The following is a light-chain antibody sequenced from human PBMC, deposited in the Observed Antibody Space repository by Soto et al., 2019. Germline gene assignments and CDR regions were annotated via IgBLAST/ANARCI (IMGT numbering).Light chain of an antibody. CDR3: HQYHNFPRT. V-gene: IGKV1-5*03. CDR1: QSINGW. J-gene: IGKJ1*01. Sequence: DIQVTRSASTLSASVGDRVTITCRASQSINGWLAWYQQKPGQAPNLLIYTASTLESGVPSRFSGSGSGTEFTLTVSSLQPDDFATYYCHQYHNFPRTFGQGTKVDIK. CDR2: TAS.